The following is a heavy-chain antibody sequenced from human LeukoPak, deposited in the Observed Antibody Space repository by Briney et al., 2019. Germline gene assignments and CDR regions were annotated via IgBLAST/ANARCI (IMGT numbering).Heavy chain of an antibody. CDR3: ARAAYSSGWYMDY. D-gene: IGHD6-19*01. J-gene: IGHJ4*02. CDR1: GFTFSSYS. V-gene: IGHV3-21*01. CDR2: ISSSSSYI. Sequence: PGGSLRLSCAASGFTFSSYSMNWVRQAPGKGLEWVSSISSSSSYIYYADSVKGRFTISRDNAKNSLYLQMNSLRAEDTDVYYCARAAYSSGWYMDYWGQGTLVTVSS.